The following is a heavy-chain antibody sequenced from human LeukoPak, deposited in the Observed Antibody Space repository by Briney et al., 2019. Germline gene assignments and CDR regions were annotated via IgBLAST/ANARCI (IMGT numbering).Heavy chain of an antibody. V-gene: IGHV3-53*01. D-gene: IGHD5-18*01. CDR3: ARLNTALVLAFDV. CDR2: LYTGGST. Sequence: GGSLRLSCAASGFSVSDNYMSWVRQAPGKGLEWVSILYTGGSTYYADSVKGRFTISRDNSKNTPYLQMNSLRAEDTAVYYCARLNTALVLAFDVWGQGTLVTVSS. J-gene: IGHJ3*01. CDR1: GFSVSDNY.